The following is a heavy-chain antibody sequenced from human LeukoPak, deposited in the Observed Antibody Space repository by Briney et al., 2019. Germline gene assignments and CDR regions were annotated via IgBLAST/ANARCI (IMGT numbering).Heavy chain of an antibody. CDR1: GFSLDDYG. Sequence: GGSLRLSCAASGFSLDDYGMSWVRQAPGKGLEWVSGINWNGDSTGYGDSVKGRFTISRDNGKNSLYLQMKSLRAEDTALYYCARDPGAAARRPEYFQHWRQGTLVTVSS. J-gene: IGHJ1*01. V-gene: IGHV3-20*04. D-gene: IGHD6-25*01. CDR3: ARDPGAAARRPEYFQH. CDR2: INWNGDST.